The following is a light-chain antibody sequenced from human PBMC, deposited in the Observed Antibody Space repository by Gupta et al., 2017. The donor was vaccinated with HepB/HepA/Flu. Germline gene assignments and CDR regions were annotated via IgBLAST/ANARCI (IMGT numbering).Light chain of an antibody. J-gene: IGLJ2*01. CDR2: DVS. V-gene: IGLV2-11*01. Sequence: QSALPQPRSVSGSPGPSLTISCTGTSSDVGGYNYVSWYQQHPGKAPKLMIYDVSKRPSGVPDRFSGSKSGNTASLTISGLQAEDEADYYCCSYAGSDTLGVFGGGTKLTVL. CDR3: CSYAGSDTLGV. CDR1: SSDVGGYNY.